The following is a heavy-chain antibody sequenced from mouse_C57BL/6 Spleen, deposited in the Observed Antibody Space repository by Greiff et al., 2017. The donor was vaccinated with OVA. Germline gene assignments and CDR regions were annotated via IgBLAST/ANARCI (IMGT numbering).Heavy chain of an antibody. V-gene: IGHV1-81*01. CDR1: GYTFTSYG. Sequence: QVQLQQSGAELARPGASVKLSCKASGYTFTSYGISWVKQRTGQGLEWIGAIYPRSGNTYYNEKFKGKATLTADKSSSTAYMELRSLTSEDSAVYFCARGRFITTVVDYFDYWGKGTTLTVAA. CDR2: IYPRSGNT. CDR3: ARGRFITTVVDYFDY. J-gene: IGHJ2*01. D-gene: IGHD1-1*01.